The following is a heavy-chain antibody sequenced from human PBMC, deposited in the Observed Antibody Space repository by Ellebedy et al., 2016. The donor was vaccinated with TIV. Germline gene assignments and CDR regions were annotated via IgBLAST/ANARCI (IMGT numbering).Heavy chain of an antibody. J-gene: IGHJ4*02. CDR2: VYYSGSP. D-gene: IGHD2-21*02. Sequence: MPSETLSLTCSVSGGSVRSTRYYWASIRQPPGKGLEYIGSVYYSGSPYYNPSFTSRVTLSADTSKNQFSLNLRTVTAADTAVYYCARTDPWQPIDDWGQGILVSVSS. V-gene: IGHV4-39*01. CDR3: ARTDPWQPIDD. CDR1: GGSVRSTRYY.